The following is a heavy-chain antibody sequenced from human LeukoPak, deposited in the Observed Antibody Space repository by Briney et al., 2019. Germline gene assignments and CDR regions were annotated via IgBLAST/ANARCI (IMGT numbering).Heavy chain of an antibody. V-gene: IGHV4-34*01. CDR1: GGSFSGYY. Sequence: SETLSLTCAVYGGSFSGYYWSWIRQPPGKGLEWIGEINHSGSTNYNPSLKSRVTISVDTSKNQFSLKLSSVTAADTAVYYCARGRIRWLHDYWGQGTLVTVSS. J-gene: IGHJ4*02. CDR2: INHSGST. D-gene: IGHD5-24*01. CDR3: ARGRIRWLHDY.